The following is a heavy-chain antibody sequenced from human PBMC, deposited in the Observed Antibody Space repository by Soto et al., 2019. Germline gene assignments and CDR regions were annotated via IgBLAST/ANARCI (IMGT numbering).Heavy chain of an antibody. Sequence: GESLKISCKGSGYSFTSYWIGWVRQMPGKGLEWMGIIYPGDSDTRYSPSFQGQVTISADKSISTAYLQWSSLKASDTAMYYCARLKNYYDSSGYFLVHNWFDPRGQGTLVTVSS. CDR2: IYPGDSDT. CDR1: GYSFTSYW. V-gene: IGHV5-51*01. CDR3: ARLKNYYDSSGYFLVHNWFDP. D-gene: IGHD3-22*01. J-gene: IGHJ5*02.